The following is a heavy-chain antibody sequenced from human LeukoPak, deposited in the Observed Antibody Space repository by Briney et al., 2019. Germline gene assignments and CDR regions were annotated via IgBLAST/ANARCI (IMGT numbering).Heavy chain of an antibody. J-gene: IGHJ3*01. CDR1: GYSFTSYW. Sequence: GESLKISCKGSGYSFTSYWIAWVRQMPGKGLEWMGIIYPGDSDTRYNPSFQGQVTISADKSISTAYPQWSSLKASDTAIYYCARQDAGSFDVWGQGTKVTVSP. CDR2: IYPGDSDT. V-gene: IGHV5-51*01. CDR3: ARQDAGSFDV.